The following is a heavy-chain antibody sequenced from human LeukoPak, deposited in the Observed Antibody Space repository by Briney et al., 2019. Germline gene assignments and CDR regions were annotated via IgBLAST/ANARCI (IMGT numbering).Heavy chain of an antibody. CDR3: AMITMVRGVIITVPRPQTHSDY. Sequence: ASVKVSCKASGYTFTGDYMHWVRQAPGQGLEWMGRINPNSGGTNYAQKFQGRVTMTRDTSISTAYMELSRLRSDDTAVYYCAMITMVRGVIITVPRPQTHSDYWGQGTLVTVSS. D-gene: IGHD3-10*01. V-gene: IGHV1-2*06. CDR2: INPNSGGT. J-gene: IGHJ4*02. CDR1: GYTFTGDY.